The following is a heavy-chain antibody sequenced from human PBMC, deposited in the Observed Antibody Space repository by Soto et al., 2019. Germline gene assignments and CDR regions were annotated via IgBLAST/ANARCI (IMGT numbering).Heavy chain of an antibody. V-gene: IGHV3-30*18. Sequence: GGSLRLSCAASGFTFSSYGMHWVRQAPGKGLEWVAVISYDGSNKYYADSVKGRFTISRDNSKNTLYLQMNSLRAEDTAVYYCAKGVDTAMGLDYWGQGTLVTVSS. CDR2: ISYDGSNK. J-gene: IGHJ4*02. CDR3: AKGVDTAMGLDY. CDR1: GFTFSSYG. D-gene: IGHD5-18*01.